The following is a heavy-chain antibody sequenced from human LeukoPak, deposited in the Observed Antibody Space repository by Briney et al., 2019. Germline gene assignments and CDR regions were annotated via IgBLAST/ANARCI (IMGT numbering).Heavy chain of an antibody. CDR2: ISFSVNTK. CDR3: ARGAYSSGWAYFDH. J-gene: IGHJ4*02. D-gene: IGHD6-19*01. Sequence: GGSLRLSCAASGFTFSDYSMNGVRQAPGKGLEWVSYISFSVNTKYYGDSVKGRFTISRDNAKNSLYLHMDSLRAEDTAVYYCARGAYSSGWAYFDHWGQGTLVTVSS. CDR1: GFTFSDYS. V-gene: IGHV3-48*04.